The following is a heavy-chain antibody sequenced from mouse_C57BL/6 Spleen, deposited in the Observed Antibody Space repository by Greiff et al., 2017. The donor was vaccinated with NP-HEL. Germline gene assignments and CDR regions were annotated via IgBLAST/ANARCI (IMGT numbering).Heavy chain of an antibody. V-gene: IGHV2-9-1*01. J-gene: IGHJ1*03. D-gene: IGHD1-1*01. CDR1: GFSLTSYA. Sequence: VQRVESGPGLVAPSQSLSITCTVSGFSLTSYAISWVRQPPGKGLEWLGVIWTGGGTNYNSALKSRLSISKDNSKSQVFLKMNSLQTDDTARYYCARKIYYYGSSPYWYFDVWGTGTMVTVSS. CDR2: IWTGGGT. CDR3: ARKIYYYGSSPYWYFDV.